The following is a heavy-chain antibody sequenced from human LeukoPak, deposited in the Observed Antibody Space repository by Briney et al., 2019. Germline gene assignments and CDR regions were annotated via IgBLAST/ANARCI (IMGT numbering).Heavy chain of an antibody. V-gene: IGHV1-69*06. CDR1: GGTFSSYA. J-gene: IGHJ4*02. Sequence: ASVKVSCKASGGTFSSYAISWVRQAPGQGLEWMGGIIPIFGTVNYAQKFQGRVTITADKSTSTAYMELSRLRSDDTAVYYCARGLRGSPAFDYWGQGTLVTVSS. D-gene: IGHD2-2*01. CDR3: ARGLRGSPAFDY. CDR2: IIPIFGTV.